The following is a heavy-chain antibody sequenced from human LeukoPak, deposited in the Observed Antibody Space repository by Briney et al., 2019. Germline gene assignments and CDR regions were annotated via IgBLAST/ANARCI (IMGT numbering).Heavy chain of an antibody. CDR1: GFTFSSYA. V-gene: IGHV3-23*01. CDR2: ISGSGGST. D-gene: IGHD1-26*01. J-gene: IGHJ4*02. CDR3: AKVLRAVGANSRDY. Sequence: GGSLRLSCAASGFTFSSYAMSWVRQAPGKGLEWVSAISGSGGSTYYADSVKGRFTISRDNSKNTLYLQMNSLRAEDTAVYYCAKVLRAVGANSRDYWGQGTLVTVSS.